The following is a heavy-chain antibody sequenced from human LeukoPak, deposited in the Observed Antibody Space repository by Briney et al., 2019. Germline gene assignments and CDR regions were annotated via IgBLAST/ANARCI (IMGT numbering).Heavy chain of an antibody. CDR2: IKSKTDGGTT. Sequence: GGSLRLSCVASGFTFSNAWLNWVRQAPGKGLEWVGRIKSKTDGGTTDYAAPVKGRFTMSRDDSKNTLYLQMNSLKTEDTAVYYCTTDGIGYLFNHWGQGSLVIVSS. J-gene: IGHJ4*02. CDR1: GFTFSNAW. CDR3: TTDGIGYLFNH. V-gene: IGHV3-15*07. D-gene: IGHD3-22*01.